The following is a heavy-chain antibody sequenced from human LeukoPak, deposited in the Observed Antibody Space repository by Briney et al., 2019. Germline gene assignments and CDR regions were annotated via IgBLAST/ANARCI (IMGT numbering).Heavy chain of an antibody. CDR2: INHSGST. CDR1: GESFSGYY. CDR3: ARGLSAVWFGPEYYFDY. V-gene: IGHV4-34*01. Sequence: PSETLSLTCAVYGESFSGYYWSWIRQPPGKGLEWIGEINHSGSTNYNPSLKSRVTISVDTSKNQFSLKLSSVTAADTAVYYCARGLSAVWFGPEYYFDYWGQGTLVTVSS. D-gene: IGHD3-10*01. J-gene: IGHJ4*02.